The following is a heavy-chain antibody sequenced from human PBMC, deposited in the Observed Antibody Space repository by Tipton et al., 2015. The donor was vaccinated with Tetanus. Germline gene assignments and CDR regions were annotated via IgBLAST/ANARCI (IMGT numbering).Heavy chain of an antibody. V-gene: IGHV3-23*01. CDR1: GFPFSSYA. CDR2: ITADGGGT. Sequence: SLRLSCAASGFPFSSYALIWVRQAPGKGLERVSSITADGGGTYYADSVKGRFTISRDNSRNMVYLQMNSLRADDTAVYFCTKDLRPNVGFDLWGRGTLVTVSS. J-gene: IGHJ2*01. CDR3: TKDLRPNVGFDL. D-gene: IGHD3-16*01.